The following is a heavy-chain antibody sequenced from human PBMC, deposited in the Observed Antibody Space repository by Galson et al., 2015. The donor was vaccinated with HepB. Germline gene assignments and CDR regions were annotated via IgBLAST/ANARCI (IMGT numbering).Heavy chain of an antibody. V-gene: IGHV3-21*01. Sequence: SLRLSCAASGFTFNNYVMNWVRQAPGKGLEWVSSITSGSTYIYYADSVKGRFTISRDNAKNSLYLQMNSLRAEDTAVYYCARDRSDDYGDYWYHYMDVWGKGTTVTVSS. J-gene: IGHJ6*03. CDR2: ITSGSTYI. CDR1: GFTFNNYV. D-gene: IGHD4-17*01. CDR3: ARDRSDDYGDYWYHYMDV.